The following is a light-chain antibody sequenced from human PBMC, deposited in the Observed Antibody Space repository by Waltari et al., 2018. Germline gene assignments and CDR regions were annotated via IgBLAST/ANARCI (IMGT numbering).Light chain of an antibody. CDR3: CSYSTSSTFV. CDR2: GVT. CDR1: SSEVGGYNY. Sequence: QSAPTQPPSVSGSPGQSVTISCSGTSSEVGGYNYVSWSQQHPGKAPKLMIYGVTNRPSGVSDRFSGSKSVNTASLTISGLQAEDEADYYCCSYSTSSTFVFGSGTKLTVL. V-gene: IGLV2-14*01. J-gene: IGLJ6*01.